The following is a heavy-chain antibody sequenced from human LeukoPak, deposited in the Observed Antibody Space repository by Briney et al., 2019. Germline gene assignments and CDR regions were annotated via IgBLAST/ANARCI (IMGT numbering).Heavy chain of an antibody. CDR2: ISSSSSYI. V-gene: IGHV3-21*01. J-gene: IGHJ4*02. D-gene: IGHD3-22*01. Sequence: GGSLRLSCAASGFTFSSYSMNWVRQAPGKGLEWVSSISSSSSYIYYADSVKGRFTISRDNAKNSLYLQMNSLRAEDTAVYYCARPHFESSGEVDYWGQGTLVTVSS. CDR3: ARPHFESSGEVDY. CDR1: GFTFSSYS.